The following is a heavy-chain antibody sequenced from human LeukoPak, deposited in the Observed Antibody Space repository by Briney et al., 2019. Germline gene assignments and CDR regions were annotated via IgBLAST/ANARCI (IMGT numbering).Heavy chain of an antibody. J-gene: IGHJ3*02. CDR3: ARDSERSSSFAFDI. D-gene: IGHD3-3*02. CDR2: IWYDGSNK. V-gene: IGHV3-33*01. CDR1: GFTFSSYG. Sequence: GRSLRLSCAASGFTFSSYGMHWVRQAPGKGLEWVAVIWYDGSNKYYADSAKGRFTISRDNAKNSLYLQMNSLRGEDTAVYYCARDSERSSSFAFDIWGQGTMVTASS.